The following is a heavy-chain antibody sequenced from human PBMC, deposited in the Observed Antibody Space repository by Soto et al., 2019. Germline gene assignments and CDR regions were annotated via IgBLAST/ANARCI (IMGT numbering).Heavy chain of an antibody. CDR1: GFTVSSNY. CDR2: IYSGGST. V-gene: IGHV3-53*01. CDR3: ARDRAQAGFDP. Sequence: RLSCAASGFTVSSNYMSWVRQAPGKGLEWVSVIYSGGSTYYADSVKGRFTISRDNSKNTLYLQMNSLRAEDTAVYYCARDRAQAGFDPWGQGTLVTVSS. J-gene: IGHJ5*02.